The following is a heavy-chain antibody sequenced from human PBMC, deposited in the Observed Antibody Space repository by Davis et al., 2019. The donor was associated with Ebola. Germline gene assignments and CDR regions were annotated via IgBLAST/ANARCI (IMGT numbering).Heavy chain of an antibody. CDR2: ISAYNGNT. CDR3: ARGELLWFGELLYTQKKFDY. Sequence: ASVKVSCKASGYTFTSYGISWVRQAPGQGLEWMGWISAYNGNTNYAQKLQGRVTMTTDTSTSTAYMELRSLRSDDTAVYYCARGELLWFGELLYTQKKFDYWGQGTLVTVSS. CDR1: GYTFTSYG. V-gene: IGHV1-18*01. D-gene: IGHD3-10*01. J-gene: IGHJ4*02.